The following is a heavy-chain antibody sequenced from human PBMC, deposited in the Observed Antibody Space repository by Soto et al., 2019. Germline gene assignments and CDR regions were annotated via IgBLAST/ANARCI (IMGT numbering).Heavy chain of an antibody. V-gene: IGHV3-30*18. Sequence: LRLSCAASGFTFSSYGMHWVRQAPGKGLEWVAVISYDGSNKYYADSVKGRFTISRDNSKNTLYLQMNSLRAEDTTVYYCAKGDTAMVSGYYYGMDVWGQGTTVTVSS. D-gene: IGHD5-18*01. CDR2: ISYDGSNK. J-gene: IGHJ6*02. CDR3: AKGDTAMVSGYYYGMDV. CDR1: GFTFSSYG.